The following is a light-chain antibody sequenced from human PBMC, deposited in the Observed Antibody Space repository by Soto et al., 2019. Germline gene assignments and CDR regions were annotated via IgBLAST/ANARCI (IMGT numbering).Light chain of an antibody. CDR2: GAS. Sequence: IVLTQSPGSLSLSPGERATLSCRASQSISSSYLAWYQQKPGQAPRLLIYGASSRATGIPDRFSGRGSGTDFTLTISRLEPEEFAVYWCPQQGRSPLTFGGGSKADIK. J-gene: IGKJ4*01. CDR1: QSISSSY. CDR3: PQQGRSPLT. V-gene: IGKV3-20*01.